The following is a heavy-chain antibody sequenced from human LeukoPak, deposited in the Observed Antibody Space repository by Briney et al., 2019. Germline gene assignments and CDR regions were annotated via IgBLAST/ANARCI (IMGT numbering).Heavy chain of an antibody. Sequence: ASVKVSCKASGYTFTSYDINWVRQAPGQGLEWVGIINPSAGSTSYAPGLQGRVTVTRDTSTATVYMELSSLRSEDTAVYYCARNYDTVGYTPAFWGQGTLVTDSS. CDR2: INPSAGST. CDR3: ARNYDTVGYTPAF. J-gene: IGHJ4*02. CDR1: GYTFTSYD. V-gene: IGHV1-46*01. D-gene: IGHD3-22*01.